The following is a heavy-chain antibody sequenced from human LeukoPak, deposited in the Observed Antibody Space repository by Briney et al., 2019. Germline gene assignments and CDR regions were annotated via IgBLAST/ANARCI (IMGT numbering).Heavy chain of an antibody. CDR2: TRNKANSYTT. Sequence: GGSLRLSRAASGFTFSDHYMDWVRQAPGKGLEWVGRTRNKANSYTTEYAASVKGRFTISRDDSKNSLYLQMNSLKTEDTAVYYCASLYGSGKRWVDPWGQGTLVTVSS. D-gene: IGHD3-10*01. J-gene: IGHJ5*02. CDR1: GFTFSDHY. CDR3: ASLYGSGKRWVDP. V-gene: IGHV3-72*01.